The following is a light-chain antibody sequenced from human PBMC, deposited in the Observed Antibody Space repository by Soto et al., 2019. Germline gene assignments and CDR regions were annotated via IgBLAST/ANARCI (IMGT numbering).Light chain of an antibody. V-gene: IGKV3-20*01. CDR3: QHYGNSPQT. CDR1: QSVSSSY. J-gene: IGKJ1*01. Sequence: IVLTQSPGTLSLSPGERATLSCRASQSVSSSYVGWYQQKPGQAPRLLIYSASSRATGIPDRFSGSEPGTDFTLTISGLEPEDFAVYYCQHYGNSPQTFGQGTKVDIK. CDR2: SAS.